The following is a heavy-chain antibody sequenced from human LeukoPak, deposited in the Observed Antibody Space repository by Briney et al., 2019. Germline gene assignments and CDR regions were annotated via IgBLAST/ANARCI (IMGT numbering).Heavy chain of an antibody. CDR1: GGSISSYY. D-gene: IGHD3-3*01. V-gene: IGHV4-4*07. CDR2: IYTSGST. J-gene: IGHJ4*02. Sequence: SETLSLTCTVSGGSISSYYWSWIRQPAGKGLEWIGRIYTSGSTNYNPSLKSRVTMSVDTSKNQFSLKLSSVTAADTAVYYCARSRETYYDFWSGYLFDYWGQGTLVTVSS. CDR3: ARSRETYYDFWSGYLFDY.